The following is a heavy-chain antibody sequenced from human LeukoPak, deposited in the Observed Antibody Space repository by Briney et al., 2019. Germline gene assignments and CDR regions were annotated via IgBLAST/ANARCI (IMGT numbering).Heavy chain of an antibody. Sequence: GGSLRLSCAASGFTFSNYHMSWVRQAPGKGLEGVSGITGDGGRTYYPNTVRGRFAISRDNSKNTLYLQLNSLRADDTGLYFCEKGEQHLGHDAFDIWGQGTMVTVSS. D-gene: IGHD6-13*01. J-gene: IGHJ3*02. V-gene: IGHV3-23*01. CDR1: GFTFSNYH. CDR3: EKGEQHLGHDAFDI. CDR2: ITGDGGRT.